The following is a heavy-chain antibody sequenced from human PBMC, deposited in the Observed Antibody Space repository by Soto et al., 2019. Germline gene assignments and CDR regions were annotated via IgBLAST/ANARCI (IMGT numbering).Heavy chain of an antibody. CDR1: GFTFSSYS. J-gene: IGHJ5*02. D-gene: IGHD2-15*01. Sequence: GGSLRLSCAASGFTFSSYSMNWVRQAPGKGLEWVSSISSSSSYIYYADSVKGRFTISRDNAKNSLYLQMNSLRAEETAVYYCGRGGMVVAASNWFDPWGQGTLVTVSS. V-gene: IGHV3-21*01. CDR3: GRGGMVVAASNWFDP. CDR2: ISSSSSYI.